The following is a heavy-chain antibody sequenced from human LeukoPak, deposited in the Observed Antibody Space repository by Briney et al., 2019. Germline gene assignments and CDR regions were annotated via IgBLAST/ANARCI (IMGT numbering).Heavy chain of an antibody. J-gene: IGHJ4*02. D-gene: IGHD2-21*02. CDR3: ASGEPLYCGGDCYPVDY. V-gene: IGHV3-21*01. Sequence: GGSLGLSCAASGFTFSSYSMNWVRQAPGKGLEWVSSISSSSSYIYYADSVKGRFTISRDNAKNSLYLQMNSLRAEDTAVYYCASGEPLYCGGDCYPVDYWGQGTLVTVSS. CDR1: GFTFSSYS. CDR2: ISSSSSYI.